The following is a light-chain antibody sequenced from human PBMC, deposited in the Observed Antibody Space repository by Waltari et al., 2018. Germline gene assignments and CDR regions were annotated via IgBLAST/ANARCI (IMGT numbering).Light chain of an antibody. CDR3: QVFET. CDR2: AAS. CDR1: QGIRND. J-gene: IGKJ2*01. V-gene: IGKV1-6*01. Sequence: AIQMTQSPSSLSASVGDRVTITCRASQGIRNDLGWYQQKPGKAPKLLVYAASSVQSGVPSRFSGSGSGTEFTLTISSLQPEDSATYYCQVFETFGQGTKLEIK.